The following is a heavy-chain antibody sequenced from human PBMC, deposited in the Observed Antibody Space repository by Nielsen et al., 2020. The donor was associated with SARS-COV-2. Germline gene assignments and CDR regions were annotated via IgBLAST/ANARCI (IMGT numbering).Heavy chain of an antibody. J-gene: IGHJ3*02. D-gene: IGHD2-21*02. Sequence: GESLKISCAASGFTFDDYALSWVRQVPGKGLEWVSRITWNGDTTGYADSVKGRFTISRDSSENTLHLQMHSLSVEDTAIYYCATRESVLVTAGDAFNIWGQGTTVSVSS. CDR2: ITWNGDTT. CDR3: ATRESVLVTAGDAFNI. V-gene: IGHV3-20*04. CDR1: GFTFDDYA.